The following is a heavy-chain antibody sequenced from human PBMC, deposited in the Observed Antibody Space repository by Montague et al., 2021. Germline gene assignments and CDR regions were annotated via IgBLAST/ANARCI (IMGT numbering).Heavy chain of an antibody. D-gene: IGHD3-22*01. CDR3: SRDFQSDSIGYYYYCMDV. V-gene: IGHV3-7*01. CDR2: EK. J-gene: IGHJ6*02. Sequence: EKYYLDSVNVQFTISRDNAKNSLYLHMNSLRAEDTAVYYCSRDFQSDSIGYYYYCMDVWGQGTMVTVSS.